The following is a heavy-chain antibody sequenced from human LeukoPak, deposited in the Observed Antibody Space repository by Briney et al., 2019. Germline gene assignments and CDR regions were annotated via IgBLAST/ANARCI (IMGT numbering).Heavy chain of an antibody. D-gene: IGHD3-3*01. J-gene: IGHJ4*02. Sequence: PGGSLRLSCAASGFTFSSYSMNWVRQAPGKGLEWVSSISSSSSYIYYADSVKGRFTISSDNAKNSLYLQMNSLRAEDTAVYYCARDHTDYDFWSGYPSHVYFDYWGQGTLVTVSS. CDR1: GFTFSSYS. CDR3: ARDHTDYDFWSGYPSHVYFDY. CDR2: ISSSSSYI. V-gene: IGHV3-21*01.